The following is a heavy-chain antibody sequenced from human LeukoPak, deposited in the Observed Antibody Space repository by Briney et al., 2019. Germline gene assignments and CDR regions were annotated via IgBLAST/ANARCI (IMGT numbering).Heavy chain of an antibody. J-gene: IGHJ4*02. Sequence: GGSLRLSCAASGFIFSNYEMNWVRRAPGKGLEWVSSIFPSGGEIHYADSVRGRFTISRDNSKSTLSLQMNSLRAEDTAIYYCATYRQVLLPFESWGQGTLVTVSS. CDR1: GFIFSNYE. D-gene: IGHD2-8*02. CDR2: IFPSGGEI. CDR3: ATYRQVLLPFES. V-gene: IGHV3-23*01.